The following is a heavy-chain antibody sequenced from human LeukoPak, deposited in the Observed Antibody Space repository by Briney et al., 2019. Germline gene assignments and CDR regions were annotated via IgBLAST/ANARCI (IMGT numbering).Heavy chain of an antibody. D-gene: IGHD3-3*01. CDR2: IYTSGST. CDR3: ARASLRSRPFDP. Sequence: SETLSLTCTVSGGSISSGSYYWSWIRQPAGKGLEWIGRIYTSGSTNYNPSLKSRVTISVDTSKNQFSLKLSSVTAADTAVHYCARASLRSRPFDPWGQGTLVTVSS. J-gene: IGHJ5*02. CDR1: GGSISSGSYY. V-gene: IGHV4-61*02.